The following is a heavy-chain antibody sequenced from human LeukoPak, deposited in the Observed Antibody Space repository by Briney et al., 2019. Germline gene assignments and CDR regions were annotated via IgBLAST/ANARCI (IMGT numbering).Heavy chain of an antibody. CDR1: GGSISNKY. Sequence: SETLSLTCTVSGGSISNKYWSWIRQPPGKGLEWFGNIFYIGSTYYSPSLKSRVTISLDTSRNQFSLKLNSVTAADTAVYYCAKSNGYGLVDIWGQGTMVTVSS. CDR3: AKSNGYGLVDI. V-gene: IGHV4-59*12. J-gene: IGHJ3*02. CDR2: IFYIGST. D-gene: IGHD3-10*01.